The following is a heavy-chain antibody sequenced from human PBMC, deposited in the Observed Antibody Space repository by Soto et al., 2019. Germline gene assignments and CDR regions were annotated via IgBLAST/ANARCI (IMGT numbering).Heavy chain of an antibody. V-gene: IGHV3-53*01. CDR2: IYSGGST. CDR1: GFTFSSND. Sequence: EVQLVESGGGLIQPGGSLRLSCAASGFTFSSNDMNWVRQAPGKGLEWVSLIYSGGSTYYADSVKGRFTISRDNSKNTLYLRTGSLGAEATAVYYCATRPLLPGAPWGQGTMVTVSS. CDR3: ATRPLLPGAP. J-gene: IGHJ3*01. D-gene: IGHD3-22*01.